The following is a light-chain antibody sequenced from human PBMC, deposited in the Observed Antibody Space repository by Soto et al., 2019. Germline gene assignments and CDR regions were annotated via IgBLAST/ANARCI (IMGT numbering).Light chain of an antibody. Sequence: QSALTQPASVSGSPGQSITISCTGTSSDVGSYNYVSWYQQHPGKAPKLMIYEVSNRPSGVSNRFSGSKSGNTASLTISGPQGEDEANYYRSSYTSISTRVFGGGTQLTVL. CDR2: EVS. CDR1: SSDVGSYNY. J-gene: IGLJ3*02. V-gene: IGLV2-14*01. CDR3: SSYTSISTRV.